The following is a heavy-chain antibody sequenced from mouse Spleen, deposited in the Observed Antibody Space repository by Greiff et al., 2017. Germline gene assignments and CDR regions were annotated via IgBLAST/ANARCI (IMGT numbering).Heavy chain of an antibody. CDR3: ARSNYGSAWFAY. D-gene: IGHD1-2*01. Sequence: QVQLKQSGAELARPGASVKLSCKASGYTFTSYGISWVKQRTGQGLEWIGEIYPRSGNTYYNEKFKGKATLTADKSSSTAYMELRSLTSEDSAVYFCARSNYGSAWFAYWGQGTLVTVSA. CDR2: IYPRSGNT. CDR1: GYTFTSYG. V-gene: IGHV1-81*01. J-gene: IGHJ3*01.